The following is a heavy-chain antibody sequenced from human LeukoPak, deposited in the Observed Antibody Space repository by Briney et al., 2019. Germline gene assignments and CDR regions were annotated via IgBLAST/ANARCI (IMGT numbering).Heavy chain of an antibody. D-gene: IGHD6-13*01. CDR2: ITHSGST. J-gene: IGHJ5*02. V-gene: IGHV4-34*01. CDR1: GGSFSGYY. CDR3: ARGGAYSSSLYARFDP. Sequence: SETLSLTCAVYGGSFSGYYWNWIRQPPGKGLEWIGEITHSGSTNYNPPLKSRVTMSVDTSKNQFSLKLNSVTAADTAVYYCARGGAYSSSLYARFDPWGQGTLVTVSS.